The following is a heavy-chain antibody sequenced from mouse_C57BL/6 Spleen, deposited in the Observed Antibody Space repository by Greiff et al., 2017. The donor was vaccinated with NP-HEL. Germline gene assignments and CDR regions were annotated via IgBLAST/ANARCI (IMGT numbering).Heavy chain of an antibody. D-gene: IGHD2-4*01. CDR3: ASLIYYDYDGLAY. V-gene: IGHV1-66*01. CDR2: IYPGSGNT. Sequence: VQLQESGPELVKPGASVKISCKASGYSFTSYYIHWVKQRPGQGLEWIGWIYPGSGNTKYNEKFKGKATLTADTSSSTAYMQLSSLTSEDSAVYYCASLIYYDYDGLAYWGQGTLVTVSA. CDR1: GYSFTSYY. J-gene: IGHJ3*01.